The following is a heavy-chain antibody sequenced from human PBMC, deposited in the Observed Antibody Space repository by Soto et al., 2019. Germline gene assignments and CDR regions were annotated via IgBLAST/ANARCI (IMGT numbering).Heavy chain of an antibody. Sequence: EVQLVESGGDLVQPGGSLRLSCAASGFTFSSYWMHWVRQAPRKGPVLVSRINSDGTSTIYADSVKGRFTISRDNAKNTLYLQMNSLRAEDTAVYYCARRYCGGGTCSLDYWGQGTLVTVSS. D-gene: IGHD2-15*01. CDR1: GFTFSSYW. J-gene: IGHJ4*02. CDR2: INSDGTST. CDR3: ARRYCGGGTCSLDY. V-gene: IGHV3-74*01.